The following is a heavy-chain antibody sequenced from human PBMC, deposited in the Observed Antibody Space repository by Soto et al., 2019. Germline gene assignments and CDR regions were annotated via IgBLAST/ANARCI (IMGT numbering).Heavy chain of an antibody. CDR1: GYTFTSYY. J-gene: IGHJ6*02. V-gene: IGHV1-46*01. D-gene: IGHD6-6*01. CDR3: ARDPPSGSSGYYYYGMDV. CDR2: INPSGGST. Sequence: GASVKVSCKASGYTFTSYYMHWVRQAPGQGLEWMGIINPSGGSTSYAQKFQGRVTMTRDTSTSTVYMELSSLRSEDTAVYYCARDPPSGSSGYYYYGMDVWGQGTTVTVSS.